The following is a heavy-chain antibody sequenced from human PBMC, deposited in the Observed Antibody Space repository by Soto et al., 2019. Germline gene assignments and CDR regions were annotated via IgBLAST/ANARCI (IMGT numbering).Heavy chain of an antibody. CDR1: GGSISSGGYY. Sequence: QVQLQESGPGLVKPSQTLSLTCTVSGGSISSGGYYWSWIRQHPGKGLEWIGYIYYSGSTYYNPXXTSRVTISVDXXKXQXXLKLSSVTAADTAVYYCARVGGLLWFGELWSSFDYWGQGTLVTVSS. J-gene: IGHJ4*02. CDR3: ARVGGLLWFGELWSSFDY. V-gene: IGHV4-31*03. CDR2: IYYSGST. D-gene: IGHD3-10*01.